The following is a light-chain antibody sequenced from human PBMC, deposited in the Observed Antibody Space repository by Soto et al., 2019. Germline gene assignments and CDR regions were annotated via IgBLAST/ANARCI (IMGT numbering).Light chain of an antibody. CDR2: AAS. CDR3: QQSYSSLYT. J-gene: IGKJ2*01. V-gene: IGKV1-39*01. CDR1: QSISTY. Sequence: DIQMTQSPSSLSASVGDRVTITCRASQSISTYLNWYQQKPGRAPKLLIYAASSLQSGVPSRFSGSGSGTDFTLTISILQPEDFATYYCQQSYSSLYTFGQGTKLENK.